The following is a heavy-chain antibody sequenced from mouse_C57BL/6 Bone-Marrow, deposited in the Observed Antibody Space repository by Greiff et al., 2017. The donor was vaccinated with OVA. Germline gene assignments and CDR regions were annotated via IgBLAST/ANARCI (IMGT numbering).Heavy chain of an antibody. CDR1: GYTFTDYY. CDR2: IYPGSGNT. D-gene: IGHD2-1*01. J-gene: IGHJ2*01. Sequence: QVQLQQSGAELVRPGASVKLSCKASGYTFTDYYINWVKQRPGQGLEWIARIYPGSGNTYYNEKFKGKATLTAEKSSSTAYMQLSSLTSEDSAVYFCAREVYPWGQGTTLTVSS. V-gene: IGHV1-76*01. CDR3: AREVYP.